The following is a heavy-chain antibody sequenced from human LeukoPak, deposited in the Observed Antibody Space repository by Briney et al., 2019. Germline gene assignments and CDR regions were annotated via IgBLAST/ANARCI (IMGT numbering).Heavy chain of an antibody. CDR2: IYYSGRT. CDR1: GGSISSGGYY. V-gene: IGHV4-31*03. J-gene: IGHJ4*02. D-gene: IGHD1-26*01. Sequence: SETLSLTCTVSGGSISSGGYYWSWIRQHPGKGLEWIGYIYYSGRTYYNPTLKSRVTISVDTSKNQFSLKLSSVTAADTAVYYCARVDSGSYPIDYWGQGTLVTISS. CDR3: ARVDSGSYPIDY.